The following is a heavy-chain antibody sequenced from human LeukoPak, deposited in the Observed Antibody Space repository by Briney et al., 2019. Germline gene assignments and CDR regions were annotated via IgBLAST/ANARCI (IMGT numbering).Heavy chain of an antibody. CDR1: GGSFSGYY. Sequence: SETLSLTCAVYGGSFSGYYWSWIRQPPGKGLEWIGEINHSGSTNYNPSLKSRVTISVDTSKNQFSLKLSSVTAADTAVYYCARGYCSGGSCYSRRGSKFDPWGQGTLVTVSS. V-gene: IGHV4-34*01. CDR3: ARGYCSGGSCYSRRGSKFDP. CDR2: INHSGST. J-gene: IGHJ5*02. D-gene: IGHD2-15*01.